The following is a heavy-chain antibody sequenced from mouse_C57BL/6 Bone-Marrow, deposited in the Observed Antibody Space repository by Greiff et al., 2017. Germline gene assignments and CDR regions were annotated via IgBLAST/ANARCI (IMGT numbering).Heavy chain of an antibody. Sequence: EVQRVESGEGLVKPGGSLKLSCAASGFTFSSYAMSWVRQTPEKRLEWVAYISSGGDYIYYADTVKGRFTISRDNARNTLYLQMSSLKSEDTAMYYCTREGLFYAMDYWGQGTSVTVSS. CDR2: ISSGGDYI. V-gene: IGHV5-9-1*02. J-gene: IGHJ4*01. CDR3: TREGLFYAMDY. D-gene: IGHD3-3*01. CDR1: GFTFSSYA.